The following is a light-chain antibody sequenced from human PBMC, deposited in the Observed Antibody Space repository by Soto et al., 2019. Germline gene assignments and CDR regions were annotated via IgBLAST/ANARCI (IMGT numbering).Light chain of an antibody. V-gene: IGKV1-39*01. CDR1: HNINNY. J-gene: IGKJ1*01. CDR2: AAS. CDR3: QQSYSRPRT. Sequence: DIQMTQSPSSLSASVGDRVTITCRSSHNINNYLNWYQQKPGTAPKLMIYAASTLQRGVPSRFSGSGSVTDFTLTISSLQPEDFATYYCQQSYSRPRTFGQGAKVAIK.